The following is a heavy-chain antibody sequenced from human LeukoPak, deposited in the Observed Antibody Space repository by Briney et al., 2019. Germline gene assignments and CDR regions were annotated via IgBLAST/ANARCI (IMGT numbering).Heavy chain of an antibody. J-gene: IGHJ4*02. CDR1: GYSFTSYW. Sequence: GESLKISCKGSGYSFTSYWIGWARQMPGKGLEWMGINYPGDSDTRYSPSFQGQVTISADKSISTAYLQWSSLKAADTAMYYCARQSNQDIVATISDYWGQGTLVTVSS. V-gene: IGHV5-51*01. D-gene: IGHD5-12*01. CDR2: NYPGDSDT. CDR3: ARQSNQDIVATISDY.